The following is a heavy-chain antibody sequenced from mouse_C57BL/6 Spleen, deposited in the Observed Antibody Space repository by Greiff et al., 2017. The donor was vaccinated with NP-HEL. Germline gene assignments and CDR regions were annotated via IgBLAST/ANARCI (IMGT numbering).Heavy chain of an antibody. V-gene: IGHV5-17*01. Sequence: VQLQQSGGGLVKPGGSLKLSCAASGFTFSDYGMHWVRQAPEKGLEWVAYISSGSSTIYYADTVKGRFTISRDNAKNTLFLQMTSLRSEDTAMYYCARDYGSRGDYWGQGTTLTVSS. CDR1: GFTFSDYG. J-gene: IGHJ2*01. CDR2: ISSGSSTI. CDR3: ARDYGSRGDY. D-gene: IGHD1-1*01.